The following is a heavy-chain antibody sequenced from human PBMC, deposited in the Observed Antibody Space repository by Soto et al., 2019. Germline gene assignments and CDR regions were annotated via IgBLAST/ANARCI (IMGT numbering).Heavy chain of an antibody. D-gene: IGHD3-10*01. CDR1: GGSISSGGYY. CDR3: ARVRVVRTYYFDY. Sequence: SETLSLTCTVSGGSISSGGYYWSWIRQHPGKGLEWIGYIYYSGSTYYNPSLKSRVTISVDTSKNQFSLKLSSVTAADTAVYYCARVRVVRTYYFDYWRQGTLVTVSS. V-gene: IGHV4-31*03. J-gene: IGHJ4*02. CDR2: IYYSGST.